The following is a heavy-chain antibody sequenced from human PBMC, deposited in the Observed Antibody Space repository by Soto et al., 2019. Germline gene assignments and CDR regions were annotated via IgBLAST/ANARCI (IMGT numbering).Heavy chain of an antibody. J-gene: IGHJ3*02. CDR3: ARYYYGSGIPTAFDI. CDR2: IYYSGST. V-gene: IGHV4-59*08. Sequence: PSETLSLTCTVSGGSISSYYWSWIRQPPGKGLEWIGYIYYSGSTNYNPSLKSRVTISVDTSKNQFSLKLSSVTAADTAVYYCARYYYGSGIPTAFDIWGQGTMVTVSS. CDR1: GGSISSYY. D-gene: IGHD3-10*01.